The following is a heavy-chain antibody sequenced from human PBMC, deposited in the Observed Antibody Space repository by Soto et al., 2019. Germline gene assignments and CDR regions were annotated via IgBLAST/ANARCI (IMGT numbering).Heavy chain of an antibody. CDR1: GVSFSGYY. CDR3: ETRRITFWAAIAYFVN. CDR2: INHSGST. Sequence: SEPLSLTFAVYGVSFSGYYWSWIRHPPWKGLEWIGEINHSGSTNYNPSLKSRVTISVDTSKNQFSLKLSSVTAADTAVYYCETRRITFWAAIAYFVNWG. D-gene: IGHD3-16*02. J-gene: IGHJ4*01. V-gene: IGHV4-34*01.